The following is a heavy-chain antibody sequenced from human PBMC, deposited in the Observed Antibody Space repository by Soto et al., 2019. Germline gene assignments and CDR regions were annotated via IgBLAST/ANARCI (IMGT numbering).Heavy chain of an antibody. CDR3: ARGRFLDF. D-gene: IGHD3-3*01. CDR2: VYYSGST. Sequence: PSETLSLTCAVSGGSFSGYYGTWIRQSPAKGLEWIGYVYYSGSTYYNPSLQSRVTISADTSNNYYSLKLNSVTVADTAVYFCARGRFLDFWGQGILVTVSS. V-gene: IGHV4-30-4*01. CDR1: GGSFSGYY. J-gene: IGHJ4*02.